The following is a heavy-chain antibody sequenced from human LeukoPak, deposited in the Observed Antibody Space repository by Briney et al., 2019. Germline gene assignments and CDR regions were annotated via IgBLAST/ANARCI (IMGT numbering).Heavy chain of an antibody. CDR2: ISRSSSYI. CDR3: AKDGGLWVSAHWGDS. J-gene: IGHJ4*02. D-gene: IGHD7-27*01. CDR1: GFTFSSYS. V-gene: IGHV3-21*04. Sequence: GGSLRLSCAASGFTFSSYSMNWVRQAPGKGLEWVSSISRSSSYIYYADSVKGRFTVSRDDSKKTLYLQMNSLRAEDTAVYYCAKDGGLWVSAHWGDSWGRGTLVTVSS.